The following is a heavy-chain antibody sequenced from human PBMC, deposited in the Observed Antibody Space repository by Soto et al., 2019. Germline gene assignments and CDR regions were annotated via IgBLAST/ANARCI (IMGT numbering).Heavy chain of an antibody. CDR3: ARGGDVNYYHGMDV. V-gene: IGHV1-18*01. J-gene: IGHJ6*04. CDR1: GYTFTSYG. D-gene: IGHD5-12*01. CDR2: ISAYNGKT. Sequence: QVQLVQSGGEVKKPGASVKLSCTASGYTFTSYGISWVRQAPGQGLEWMGWISAYNGKTNYAQNVQGRVTMTTDTSTRTAYRDLRSLRSDDTAVYYCARGGDVNYYHGMDVWGKGTTVTVSS.